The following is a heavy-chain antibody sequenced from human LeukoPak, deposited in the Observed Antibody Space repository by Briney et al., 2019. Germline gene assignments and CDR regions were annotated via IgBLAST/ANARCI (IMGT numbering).Heavy chain of an antibody. CDR2: ISGSGGST. V-gene: IGHV3-23*01. CDR3: AKDSGKYSFDY. D-gene: IGHD1-14*01. J-gene: IGHJ4*02. Sequence: GGTLRLSCAASGFTFSSYGMSWVRQAPGKGLEWVSAISGSGGSTYYADSVKGRFTISRDNSKNTLYLQMNSLRAEDTAVYYCAKDSGKYSFDYWGQGTLVTVSS. CDR1: GFTFSSYG.